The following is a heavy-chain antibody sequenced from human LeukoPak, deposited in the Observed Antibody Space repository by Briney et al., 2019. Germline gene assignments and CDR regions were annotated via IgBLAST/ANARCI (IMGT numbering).Heavy chain of an antibody. V-gene: IGHV4-59*01. CDR1: GGSISSYY. CDR3: ARAMVGTGFSV. D-gene: IGHD2-2*01. CDR2: IYYSGST. J-gene: IGHJ4*02. Sequence: SETLSLTCTVSGGSISSYYWSWIRQPPGKGLEWIGYIYYSGSTNYNPSLKSRVTISVDTSKNQFSLKLSSVTAADTAVYYCARAMVGTGFSVWGQGTLVTVSS.